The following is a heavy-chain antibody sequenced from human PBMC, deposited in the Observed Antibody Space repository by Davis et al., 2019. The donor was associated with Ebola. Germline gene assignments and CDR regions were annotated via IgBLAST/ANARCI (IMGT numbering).Heavy chain of an antibody. CDR2: ISWNSGSI. V-gene: IGHV3-9*01. J-gene: IGHJ5*02. CDR1: GFTFDAYA. D-gene: IGHD2-15*01. Sequence: GGSLRLSCAASGFTFDAYAMHWVRHAPGKGLEWVSGISWNSGSIGYADSVKGRFTISRDNAKNSLYLQMNSLRAEDTALYYCAKDTRLLPTAWFDPWGQGTLVTVSS. CDR3: AKDTRLLPTAWFDP.